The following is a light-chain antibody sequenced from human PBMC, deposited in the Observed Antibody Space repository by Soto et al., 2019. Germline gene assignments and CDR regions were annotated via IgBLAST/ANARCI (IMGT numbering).Light chain of an antibody. J-gene: IGLJ1*01. CDR1: ISDVCGYNF. Sequence: QSVLTQRPSACGSPGQSFTISCTGTISDVCGYNFVSWYQQHPGKAPKLMIYEVTKRPSGVPDRFSGSKSGNTASLTVSGLQAEDEADYYCSSYAGSNNFVFGTGTTVTV. CDR3: SSYAGSNNFV. CDR2: EVT. V-gene: IGLV2-8*01.